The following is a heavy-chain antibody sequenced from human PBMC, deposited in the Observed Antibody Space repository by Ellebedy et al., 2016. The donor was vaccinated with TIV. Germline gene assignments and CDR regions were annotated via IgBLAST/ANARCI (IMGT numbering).Heavy chain of an antibody. D-gene: IGHD2-2*01. CDR2: IYYGGST. Sequence: MPSETLSLTCTVSGGSISRSTYYWGWIRQPPGKGLEWIGSIYYGGSTYYNPSLKSRVTISVDTSKNQFSLKLNSVTAADTAIFYCARLEYQLPNPFEYWGRGTLVSVSS. J-gene: IGHJ4*02. V-gene: IGHV4-39*01. CDR1: GGSISRSTYY. CDR3: ARLEYQLPNPFEY.